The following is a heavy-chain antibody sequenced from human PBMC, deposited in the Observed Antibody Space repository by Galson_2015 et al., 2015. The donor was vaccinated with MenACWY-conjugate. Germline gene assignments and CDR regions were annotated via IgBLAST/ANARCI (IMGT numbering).Heavy chain of an antibody. J-gene: IGHJ6*02. Sequence: SGGSTYYADSVKGRFTISRDNSKNTLYLQMNSLRAEDTAVYYCARWRVLGYGMDVWGQGTTVTVSS. CDR3: ARWRVLGYGMDV. D-gene: IGHD3-3*02. CDR2: SGGST. V-gene: IGHV3-66*01.